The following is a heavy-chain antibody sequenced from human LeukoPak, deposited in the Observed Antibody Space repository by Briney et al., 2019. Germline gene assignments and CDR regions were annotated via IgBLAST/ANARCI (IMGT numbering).Heavy chain of an antibody. CDR3: ARLFGGVTTYDY. Sequence: PGGSLRLSCAASGFTFSSYAMSWVRQAPGKGLEWVSVISGSGTNTYYADSVKGRFTISRDNSKNTLYLQMNSLRAEDTAIYYCARLFGGVTTYDYWGQGAQVTVSS. V-gene: IGHV3-23*01. D-gene: IGHD2-8*02. CDR1: GFTFSSYA. CDR2: ISGSGTNT. J-gene: IGHJ4*02.